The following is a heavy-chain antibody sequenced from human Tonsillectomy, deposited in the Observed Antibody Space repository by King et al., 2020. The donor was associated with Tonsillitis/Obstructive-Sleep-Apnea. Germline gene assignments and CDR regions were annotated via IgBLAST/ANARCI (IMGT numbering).Heavy chain of an antibody. V-gene: IGHV2-5*02. D-gene: IGHD3-3*01. J-gene: IGHJ6*03. CDR3: AHWTYYDLWSGYSRRYYYMDV. CDR1: GFSLSTSGVG. Sequence: ITLKESGPTLVKPTQTLTLTCTFSGFSLSTSGVGVGWIRQPPGKALEWLALIYWDDDKRYSPSLKSRLTITKDTSKNQVVLTMTNMDPVDTATYYCAHWTYYDLWSGYSRRYYYMDVWGKGTTVTVSS. CDR2: IYWDDDK.